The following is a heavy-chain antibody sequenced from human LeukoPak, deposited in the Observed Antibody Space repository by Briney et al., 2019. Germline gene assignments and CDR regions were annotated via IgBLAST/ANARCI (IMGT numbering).Heavy chain of an antibody. D-gene: IGHD3-10*01. CDR1: GGSISSGSYY. CDR3: AVQLRGFGEASSFYLDY. J-gene: IGHJ4*02. Sequence: SQTLSLTCTVSGGSISSGSYYWSWIRQPAGKGLEWIGRIYTSGSTNYNPSLKSRVTISVDTSKNQFSLKLSSVTAADTAVYYCAVQLRGFGEASSFYLDYWGQGTLVTVSS. CDR2: IYTSGST. V-gene: IGHV4-61*02.